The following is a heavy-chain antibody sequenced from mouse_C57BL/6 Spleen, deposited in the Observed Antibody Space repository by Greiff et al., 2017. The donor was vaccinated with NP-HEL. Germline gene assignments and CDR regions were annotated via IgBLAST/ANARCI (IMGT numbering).Heavy chain of an antibody. V-gene: IGHV1-64*01. D-gene: IGHD1-1*02. CDR3: ARGGDSFDY. Sequence: QVQLKQSGAELVKPGASVKLSCKASGYTFTSYWMHWVKQRPGQGLEWIGMIHPNSGSTNYNEKFKSKATLTVDKSSSTAYMQLSSLTSEDTAVYYCARGGDSFDYWGQGTTLTVSS. CDR2: IHPNSGST. CDR1: GYTFTSYW. J-gene: IGHJ2*01.